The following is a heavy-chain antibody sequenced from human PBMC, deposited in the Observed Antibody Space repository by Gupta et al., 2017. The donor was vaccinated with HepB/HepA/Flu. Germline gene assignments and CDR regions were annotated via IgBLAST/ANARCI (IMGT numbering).Heavy chain of an antibody. CDR2: INPNSGGT. J-gene: IGHJ5*02. CDR3: ARGPGIAAAGTGFDWFDP. V-gene: IGHV1-2*04. D-gene: IGHD6-13*01. CDR1: GYTFTGYY. Sequence: QVQLVQSGAEVKKPGASVKVSCKASGYTFTGYYMHRVRQAPGQGLEWMGWINPNSGGTNYAQKFQGWVTMTRDTSISTAYMELSRLRSDDTAVYYCARGPGIAAAGTGFDWFDPWGQGTLVTVSS.